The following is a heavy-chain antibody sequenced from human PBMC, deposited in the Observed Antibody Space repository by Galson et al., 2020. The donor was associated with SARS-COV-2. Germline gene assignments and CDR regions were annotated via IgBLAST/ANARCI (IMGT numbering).Heavy chain of an antibody. V-gene: IGHV3-11*01. J-gene: IGHJ4*02. CDR3: AGVVARSSAGYY. CDR1: GFTFSDYY. Sequence: GGSLRLSCAASGFTFSDYYMTWIRQAPGKGLEWVSYLGGSGSSIYYADSVKGRFTISRDNAKNSLYLQMNSLRDEDTAAYYGAGVVARSSAGYYWGQGTLVTVSS. D-gene: IGHD5-12*01. CDR2: LGGSGSSI.